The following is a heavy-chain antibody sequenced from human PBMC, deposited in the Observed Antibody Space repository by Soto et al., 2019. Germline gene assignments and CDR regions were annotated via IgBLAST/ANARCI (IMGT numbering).Heavy chain of an antibody. D-gene: IGHD2-15*01. J-gene: IGHJ6*03. Sequence: PSETLSLTCTVSGGSISSYYWSWIRQPPGKGLEWIGYIYYSGSTNYNPSLKSRVTISVDTSKNQFSLKLSSVTAADTAVYYCARVGYCSGGSCYFMDYYYYMDVWGKGTTVT. CDR3: ARVGYCSGGSCYFMDYYYYMDV. V-gene: IGHV4-59*08. CDR2: IYYSGST. CDR1: GGSISSYY.